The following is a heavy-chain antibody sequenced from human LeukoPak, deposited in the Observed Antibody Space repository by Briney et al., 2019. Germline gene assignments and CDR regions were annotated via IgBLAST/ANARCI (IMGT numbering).Heavy chain of an antibody. CDR1: GFTLSSYW. Sequence: GSLRLSCAAFGFTLSSYWMTWIRQAPGKGLEWVAHDKGDGTSEKYLDSVKGRFTISRDNTKNSLFLQLNSLRAEDTAVYYCVRDRGWYHFDLWGQGTLVTVSS. CDR2: DKGDGTSE. D-gene: IGHD3-10*01. V-gene: IGHV3-7*01. CDR3: VRDRGWYHFDL. J-gene: IGHJ4*02.